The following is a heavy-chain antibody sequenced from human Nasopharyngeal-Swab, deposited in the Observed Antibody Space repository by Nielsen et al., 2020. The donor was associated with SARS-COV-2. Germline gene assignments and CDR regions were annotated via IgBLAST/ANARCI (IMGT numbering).Heavy chain of an antibody. CDR2: ISSSSSYI. D-gene: IGHD3-3*01. CDR1: GFTFNNYN. J-gene: IGHJ6*03. V-gene: IGHV3-21*01. Sequence: GGSLRLSCAASGFTFNNYNFNWVRQAPGKGLEWVSSISSSSSYIYYADSVKGRFTISRDHAKNSLYLQMNSLRAEDTAVYYCARGPPYYDFWSGSIHYYYYYYMDVWGKGTTVTVSS. CDR3: ARGPPYYDFWSGSIHYYYYYYMDV.